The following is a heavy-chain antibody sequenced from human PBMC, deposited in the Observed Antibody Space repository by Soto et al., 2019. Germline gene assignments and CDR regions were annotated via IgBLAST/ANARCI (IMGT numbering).Heavy chain of an antibody. D-gene: IGHD3-10*01. V-gene: IGHV1-24*01. J-gene: IGHJ2*01. Sequence: ASVKVSCKVSGYTLTELSMHWVRQAPGKGLEWMGGFDPEDGETIYAQKFQGRVTMAEDTSTDTAYMELSSLRSEDTAVYYCATGPPGVWYFDLWGRGTLVTVSS. CDR2: FDPEDGET. CDR3: ATGPPGVWYFDL. CDR1: GYTLTELS.